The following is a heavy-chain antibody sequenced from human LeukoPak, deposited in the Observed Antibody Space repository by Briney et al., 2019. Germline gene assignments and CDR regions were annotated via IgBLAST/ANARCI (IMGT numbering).Heavy chain of an antibody. Sequence: GGSLRLSCAASGFTFTSYATSWVRQAPGKGLEWVSAISGTGDSTYYADSVKGRFTISRDNSKNTLYLQMSSLRGEDTAVYYCAKEANWNFYMDVWGKGTTVTVSS. D-gene: IGHD1-1*01. V-gene: IGHV3-23*01. CDR1: GFTFTSYA. CDR2: ISGTGDST. CDR3: AKEANWNFYMDV. J-gene: IGHJ6*03.